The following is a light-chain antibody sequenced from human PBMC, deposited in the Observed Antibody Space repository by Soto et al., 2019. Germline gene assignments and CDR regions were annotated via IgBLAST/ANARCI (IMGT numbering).Light chain of an antibody. CDR1: QSVSSY. J-gene: IGKJ1*01. Sequence: EIVLTQSPATLSLSPGERATLSCRASQSVSSYLAWYQQTPGQAPRLLIYGASSRAPGIPDRFSGSGSGTDFTLTISRLEPEDFAVYYCQQYGSSPRTFGQGTKGDIK. CDR2: GAS. V-gene: IGKV3-20*01. CDR3: QQYGSSPRT.